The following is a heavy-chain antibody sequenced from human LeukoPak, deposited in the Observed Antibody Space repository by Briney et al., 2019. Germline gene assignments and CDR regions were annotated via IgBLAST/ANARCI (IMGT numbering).Heavy chain of an antibody. D-gene: IGHD5-18*01. CDR3: ARENDRYGRIDY. CDR2: VSYSGSA. CDR1: GGSISPYY. Sequence: SETLSLTCSVSGGSISPYYWSWVRQPPGKGLEWIGHVSYSGSADYNPSLKSRVIISIDTSKNQFSLRLSSLTAADTAVYYCARENDRYGRIDYWGQGTQVTVSS. V-gene: IGHV4-59*01. J-gene: IGHJ4*02.